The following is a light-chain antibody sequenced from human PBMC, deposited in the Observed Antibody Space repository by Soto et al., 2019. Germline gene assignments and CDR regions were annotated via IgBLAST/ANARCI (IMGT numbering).Light chain of an antibody. J-gene: IGKJ3*01. CDR3: QQRSNWPPRFT. V-gene: IGKV3-11*01. CDR2: DAS. Sequence: EIVLTQSPATLSLSPGERATLSCRASQSVSSYLAWYQQTPGQAPRLLIYDASNRATGIPARFSGSGSGTDFTLPISTIEPEDSAVDYCQQRSNWPPRFTFGPGTKVDIK. CDR1: QSVSSY.